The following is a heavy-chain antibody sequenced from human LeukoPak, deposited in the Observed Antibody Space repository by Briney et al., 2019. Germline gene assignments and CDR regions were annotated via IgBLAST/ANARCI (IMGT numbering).Heavy chain of an antibody. CDR3: AREGFSRGYYQYYYMDV. CDR2: IRSNGDTT. D-gene: IGHD6-13*01. J-gene: IGHJ6*03. CDR1: GFNFRNYA. Sequence: GGSLRLSCEASGFNFRNYAMRWVRQSPDKGLEWISMIRSNGDTTHYSDSVRGRFSISRDNSKNTLYLQMNSLRAEDTAVYYCAREGFSRGYYQYYYMDVWGKGTTVTVSS. V-gene: IGHV3-23*01.